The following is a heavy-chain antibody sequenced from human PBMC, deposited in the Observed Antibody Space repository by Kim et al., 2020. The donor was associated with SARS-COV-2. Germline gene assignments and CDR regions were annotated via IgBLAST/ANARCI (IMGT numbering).Heavy chain of an antibody. D-gene: IGHD2-2*01. J-gene: IGHJ4*02. V-gene: IGHV1-2*06. Sequence: ASVKVSCKASGYTFTAYYMHWVRQAPGQGLEWMGRISPNNGFTDYAQNFQGRVSMTRDTSINTAYMELSGLRSDDTAVYYCATGPARAENYWGQGTLVTASS. CDR1: GYTFTAYY. CDR3: ATGPARAENY. CDR2: ISPNNGFT.